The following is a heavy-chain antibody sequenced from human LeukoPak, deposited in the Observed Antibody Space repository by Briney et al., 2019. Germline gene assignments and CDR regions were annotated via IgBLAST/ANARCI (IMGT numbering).Heavy chain of an antibody. CDR1: GFTFSSFA. D-gene: IGHD4-11*01. V-gene: IGHV3-23*01. CDR2: ISADAVTT. CDR3: AKETTLTGAADN. J-gene: IGHJ4*02. Sequence: GGSLRLSCAASGFTFSSFAMSWVRQAPGQGLEWVAPISADAVTTRYADSVKGRFTISRDSSKNTLYLQMNSLRAEDTAIYYCAKETTLTGAADNWGQGTLVTVSS.